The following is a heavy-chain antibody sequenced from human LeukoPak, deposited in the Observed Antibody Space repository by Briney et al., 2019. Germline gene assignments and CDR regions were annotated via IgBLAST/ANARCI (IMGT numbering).Heavy chain of an antibody. CDR3: ATGDIVGASWFDP. CDR2: FDPEDGET. D-gene: IGHD2-21*01. CDR1: GYTLTELS. V-gene: IGHV1-24*01. Sequence: GASVKVSCKVSGYTLTELSMHWVRQAPGKGLEWMGGFDPEDGETIYAQKFQGRVTMTEDTSTDTAYMELSSLRSEDTAVYYCATGDIVGASWFDPWGQGTLATVSS. J-gene: IGHJ5*02.